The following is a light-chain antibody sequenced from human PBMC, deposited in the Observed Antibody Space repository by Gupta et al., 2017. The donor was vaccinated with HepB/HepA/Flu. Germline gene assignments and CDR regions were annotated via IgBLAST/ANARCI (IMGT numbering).Light chain of an antibody. CDR2: TDH. J-gene: IGLJ3*02. Sequence: QSVLTQPPSVSQTPGQRVTISCSGRNSHIGSSNGYWYLQFPGSSPKPHIITDHERAASVPDRSSGSQSGLSASLAISALRSEDEAQHYCASWADSQTAPCWVFGVGTKVTVL. CDR3: ASWADSQTAPCWV. V-gene: IGLV1-47*01. CDR1: NSHIGSSN.